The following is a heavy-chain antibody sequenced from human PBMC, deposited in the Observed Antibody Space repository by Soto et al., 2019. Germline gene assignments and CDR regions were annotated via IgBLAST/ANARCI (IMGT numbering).Heavy chain of an antibody. CDR1: GYSFTSLD. CDR3: ARDIPTYYDSSFDWSDP. Sequence: ASVKVSCKASGYSFTSLDINWVRQTTGQGLEWMGWMEPSSGKTGYAQRFQDRVTMTRDTSTNMIYMELMSLRSDDTAIYYCARDIPTYYDSSFDWSDPWGQGVLVTVSS. CDR2: MEPSSGKT. V-gene: IGHV1-8*01. J-gene: IGHJ5*02. D-gene: IGHD3-16*01.